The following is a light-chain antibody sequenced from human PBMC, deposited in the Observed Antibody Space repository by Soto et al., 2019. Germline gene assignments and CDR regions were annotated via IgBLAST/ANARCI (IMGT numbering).Light chain of an antibody. CDR2: AAS. CDR1: QTVNNNY. Sequence: EIVLPQSPGTLSLSPGERATLSCSAGQTVNNNYVAWYQQKSGQAPRLLIFAASSRVTGIPDRFSGSGSWTDFKLAISRLEPDDFAVSACQQYCSSLYNFGQGTQLES. V-gene: IGKV3-20*01. CDR3: QQYCSSLYN. J-gene: IGKJ2*01.